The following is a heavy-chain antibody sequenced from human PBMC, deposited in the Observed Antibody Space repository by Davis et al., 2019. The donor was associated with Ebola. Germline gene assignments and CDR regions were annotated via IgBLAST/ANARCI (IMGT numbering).Heavy chain of an antibody. D-gene: IGHD6-19*01. CDR2: IHAGNGDT. Sequence: AASVKVSCKASGYTFINYAMHWVRQAPGQSLEWMGWIHAGNGDTKYSLKLQDRVTITRDTSASIAYMEVSSLISGDTAMYYCAREGSGWHGGLDSWSQGTLVTVSS. J-gene: IGHJ4*02. V-gene: IGHV1-3*01. CDR1: GYTFINYA. CDR3: AREGSGWHGGLDS.